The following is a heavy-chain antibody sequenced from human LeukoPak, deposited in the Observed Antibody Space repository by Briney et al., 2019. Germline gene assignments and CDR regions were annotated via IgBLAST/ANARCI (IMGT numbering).Heavy chain of an antibody. J-gene: IGHJ5*02. CDR2: MNPNSGNT. CDR1: GYTFTSYG. D-gene: IGHD5-18*01. CDR3: ARMRYSPRTGFDP. Sequence: ASVKVSCKASGYTFTSYGISWVRQATGQGLEWMGWMNPNSGNTGYAQKFQGRVTITRNTSISTAYMELSSLRSEDTAVYYCARMRYSPRTGFDPWGQGTLVTVSS. V-gene: IGHV1-8*03.